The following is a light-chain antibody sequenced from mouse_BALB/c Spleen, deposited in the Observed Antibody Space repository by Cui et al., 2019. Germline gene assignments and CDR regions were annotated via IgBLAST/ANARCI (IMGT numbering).Light chain of an antibody. CDR3: QQLYRTPYT. CDR2: DAN. Sequence: DIQMTQSPASQSESLGERVTITCQASKTIGTWLAWYQQKPGKSPQLLIYDANSLADGVPSRFNGSGSGTKFFFKISSPQAEDFVSYYCQQLYRTPYTFGGGTKLEIK. V-gene: IGKV12-98*01. J-gene: IGKJ2*01. CDR1: KTIGTW.